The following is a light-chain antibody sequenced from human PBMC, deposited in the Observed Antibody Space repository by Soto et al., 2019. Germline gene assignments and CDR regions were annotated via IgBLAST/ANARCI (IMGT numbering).Light chain of an antibody. V-gene: IGLV4-60*03. CDR1: SGHSSYI. CDR3: ETWDSNTRV. Sequence: QSVLTQSSSASASLGSSVKLTCTLSSGHSSYIIAWHQQQPGKAPRYLMKLEGSGSYNMGSGVPDRFSGSSAGADRYLTIANLESEDEADYYCETWDSNTRVFGSGTKLTVL. CDR2: LEGSGSY. J-gene: IGLJ3*02.